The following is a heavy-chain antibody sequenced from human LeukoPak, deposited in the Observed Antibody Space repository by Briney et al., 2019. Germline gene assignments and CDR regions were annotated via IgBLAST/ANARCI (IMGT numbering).Heavy chain of an antibody. CDR3: AREPRYYDSSGFLPGLYYYYYMDV. D-gene: IGHD3-22*01. CDR2: INHSGST. Sequence: SETLSLTCTVSGGSISRSSYYWGWIRQPPGNGLEWIGEINHSGSTNYNPSLKSRVTISVDTSKNQFSLKLSSVTAADTAVYYCAREPRYYDSSGFLPGLYYYYYMDVWGKGTTVTISS. J-gene: IGHJ6*03. V-gene: IGHV4-39*07. CDR1: GGSISRSSYY.